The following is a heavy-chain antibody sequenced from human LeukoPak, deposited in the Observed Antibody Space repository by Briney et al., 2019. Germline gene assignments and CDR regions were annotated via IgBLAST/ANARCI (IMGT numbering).Heavy chain of an antibody. CDR3: AKSKLWELLPFDY. Sequence: GGSLRLSCAASGFTFSSYAMSWVRQAPGKGLEWVSAISGSGGSTYYAYSVKGRFTISRDNSKNTLYLQMNSLRAEDTAVYYCAKSKLWELLPFDYWGQGTLVTVSS. J-gene: IGHJ4*02. CDR1: GFTFSSYA. D-gene: IGHD1-26*01. CDR2: ISGSGGST. V-gene: IGHV3-23*01.